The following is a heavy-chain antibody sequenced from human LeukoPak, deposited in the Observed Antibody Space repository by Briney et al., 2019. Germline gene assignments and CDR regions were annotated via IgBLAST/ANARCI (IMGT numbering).Heavy chain of an antibody. D-gene: IGHD2-15*01. CDR2: ISSSSSAI. Sequence: GGSLRLSCAASGFTFSRFGMNWVRQAPGKGLEWISYISSSSSAIYYADSVKGRFTISRDSAKNSLYLQMSSLRDEDTAVYYCAQKGGTDHWGQGTLVTVSS. CDR1: GFTFSRFG. V-gene: IGHV3-48*02. CDR3: AQKGGTDH. J-gene: IGHJ4*02.